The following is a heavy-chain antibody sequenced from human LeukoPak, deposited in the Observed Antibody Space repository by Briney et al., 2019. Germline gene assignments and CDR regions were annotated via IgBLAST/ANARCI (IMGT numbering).Heavy chain of an antibody. CDR2: ISGSGDST. CDR1: GFTFSSYA. Sequence: GGSLRLSCAASGFTFSSYAMTWVRQAPGKGLEWVSAISGSGDSTYYADSVKGRFTISRDDSKNTLSLQMNSLRADDTAIYYCAKKSGNLYYFDYWGQGTLVAVSS. V-gene: IGHV3-23*01. D-gene: IGHD1-14*01. J-gene: IGHJ4*02. CDR3: AKKSGNLYYFDY.